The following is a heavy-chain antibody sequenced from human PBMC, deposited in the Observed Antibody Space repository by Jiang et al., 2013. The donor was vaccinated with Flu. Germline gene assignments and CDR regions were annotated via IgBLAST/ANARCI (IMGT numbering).Heavy chain of an antibody. D-gene: IGHD5-24*01. V-gene: IGHV1-8*01. CDR2: MNPNSGNT. Sequence: EVKKPGASVKVSCKASGYTFTSYDINWVRQATGQGLEWMGWMNPNSGNTGYAQKFQGRVTMTRNTSISTAYMELSSLRSEDTAVYYCARGRDGYNLAFAFQEFDYWGQGTLVTVSS. CDR1: GYTFTSYD. J-gene: IGHJ4*02. CDR3: ARGRDGYNLAFAFQEFDY.